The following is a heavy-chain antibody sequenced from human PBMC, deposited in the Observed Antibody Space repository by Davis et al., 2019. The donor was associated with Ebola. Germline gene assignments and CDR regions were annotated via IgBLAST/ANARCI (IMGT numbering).Heavy chain of an antibody. CDR3: ARLWRSGSYLGWFDP. CDR2: INTYTGTP. D-gene: IGHD3-22*01. V-gene: IGHV7-4-1*02. J-gene: IGHJ5*02. Sequence: ALVKVSCKASGYSFTTYGMSWVRQAPGQGLEWMGWINTYTGTPTYAQDFTGRFVFSFDTSVSTAYLQISSLKAEDTAVYYCARLWRSGSYLGWFDPWGQGTLVTVSS. CDR1: GYSFTTYG.